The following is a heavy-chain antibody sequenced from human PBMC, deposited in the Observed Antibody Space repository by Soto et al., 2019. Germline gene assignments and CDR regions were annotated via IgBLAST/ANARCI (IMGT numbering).Heavy chain of an antibody. CDR1: GFSFINAA. J-gene: IGHJ6*02. V-gene: IGHV3-30-3*01. D-gene: IGHD2-2*01. Sequence: QVQLVESGGGVVQPGRSLRLSCAASGFSFINAAMHWVRQAPGKGLEWVAVIVYDGSNKYYADSVKGRFTISRDNSKNTVSLQMDSLRDEDTAVYFCARAPPQLLSPIYGLDVWGQGTTVTVSS. CDR3: ARAPPQLLSPIYGLDV. CDR2: IVYDGSNK.